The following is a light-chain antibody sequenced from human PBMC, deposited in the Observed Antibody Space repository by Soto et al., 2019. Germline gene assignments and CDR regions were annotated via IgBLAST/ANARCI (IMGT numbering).Light chain of an antibody. CDR2: LNSDGSH. Sequence: QSVLTQSPSASASLGASVKLTCTLSSGHSSYAIAWHQQQPEQGPRYLMKLNSDGSHSKGDGIPDRFSGSSSGAERYLTISSLQSEDEADYYCQTWGTGTWVFGGGTKVTVL. CDR1: SGHSSYA. V-gene: IGLV4-69*01. J-gene: IGLJ3*02. CDR3: QTWGTGTWV.